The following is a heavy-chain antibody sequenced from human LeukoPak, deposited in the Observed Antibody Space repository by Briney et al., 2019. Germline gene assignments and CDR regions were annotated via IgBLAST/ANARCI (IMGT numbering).Heavy chain of an antibody. CDR1: GGSFSGYY. J-gene: IGHJ5*02. Sequence: SETLSLTCAVYGGSFSGYYWSWSRQPPGKGLEWIGEINHSGSTNYNPSLKSRVTISVDTSKNQFSLKLSSVTAADTAVYYCARQENNWNDRRGRHNWFEPWGQGTLVTVSS. CDR3: ARQENNWNDRRGRHNWFEP. D-gene: IGHD1-1*01. V-gene: IGHV4-34*01. CDR2: INHSGST.